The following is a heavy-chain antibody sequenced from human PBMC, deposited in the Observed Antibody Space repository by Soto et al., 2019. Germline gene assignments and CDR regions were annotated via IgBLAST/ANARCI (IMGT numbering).Heavy chain of an antibody. Sequence: ASVKVTCKASGYTFSSYGYAWVRQAPGQGLEWMGWISAYNGDTNYAQKFQDRVTLTTDTSTTTAYMELRNLGSDDTAVYYCARSGAYCTRSTCLSAFFWGLGTLVTVSS. CDR1: GYTFSSYG. CDR3: ARSGAYCTRSTCLSAFF. J-gene: IGHJ4*02. CDR2: ISAYNGDT. V-gene: IGHV1-18*01. D-gene: IGHD2-8*01.